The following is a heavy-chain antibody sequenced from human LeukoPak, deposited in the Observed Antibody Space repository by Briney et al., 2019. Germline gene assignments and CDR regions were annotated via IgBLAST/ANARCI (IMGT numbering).Heavy chain of an antibody. J-gene: IGHJ3*02. D-gene: IGHD2-15*01. CDR1: GFTFSSYG. V-gene: IGHV3-23*01. CDR2: ISGSGGST. CDR3: KGEVVAATDGHAFDI. Sequence: GGSLRLSCAASGFTFSSYGMHWVRQAPGKGLEWVSAISGSGGSTYYADSVKGRFTISRDNSKNTLYLQMNSLRAEDTAVYYCKGEVVAATDGHAFDIWGQGTMVTVSS.